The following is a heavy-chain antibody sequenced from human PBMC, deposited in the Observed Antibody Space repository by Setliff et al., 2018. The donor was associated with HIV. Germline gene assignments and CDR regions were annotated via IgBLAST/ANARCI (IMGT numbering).Heavy chain of an antibody. Sequence: LRLSCAASGFTFSTYGMGWVRQAPGKGLEWVSGISGAGATTYYADSVKGRFTISRDNGRNTLYLQMNSLRDEDSAVYHCAREGPPVDVAGRYLQHWGRGTLVTVSS. J-gene: IGHJ1*01. CDR1: GFTFSTYG. D-gene: IGHD2-15*01. V-gene: IGHV3-23*01. CDR2: ISGAGATT. CDR3: AREGPPVDVAGRYLQH.